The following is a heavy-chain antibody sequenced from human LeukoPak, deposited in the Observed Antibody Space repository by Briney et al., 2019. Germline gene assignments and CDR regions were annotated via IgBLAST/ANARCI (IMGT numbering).Heavy chain of an antibody. Sequence: KPSETLSLTCTVSGGSISSSSYFCGWIRQPPGKGLEWIGNIYYSGSTYYNPSLKSRVTFSVDTSKNQFSLRLSSVTAADTAVYYCARHPEKLSYFDYWGQGTLVTVSS. D-gene: IGHD2/OR15-2a*01. CDR1: GGSISSSSYF. CDR3: ARHPEKLSYFDY. V-gene: IGHV4-39*01. J-gene: IGHJ4*02. CDR2: IYYSGST.